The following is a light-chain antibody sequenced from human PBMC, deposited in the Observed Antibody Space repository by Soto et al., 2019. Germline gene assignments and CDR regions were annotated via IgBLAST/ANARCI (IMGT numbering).Light chain of an antibody. J-gene: IGLJ2*01. CDR1: AGAVTSGNY. CDR2: NTK. V-gene: IGLV7-43*01. Sequence: QAVVTQEPSLTVSPGGTVTLTCASSAGAVTSGNYPNWFQQKPGQVPRALIYNTKNKYSWTPARFSGSLFGGKAALTLSGVQPEDEAEYYCLIYYGGAVIFGGGTKLTVL. CDR3: LIYYGGAVI.